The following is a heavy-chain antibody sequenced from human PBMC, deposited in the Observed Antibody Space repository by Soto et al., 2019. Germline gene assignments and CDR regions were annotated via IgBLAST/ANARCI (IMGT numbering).Heavy chain of an antibody. D-gene: IGHD6-13*01. CDR1: GGTFSTFA. J-gene: IGHJ6*02. CDR3: ARGDSSWFSDV. V-gene: IGHV1-69*01. Sequence: QVQLVQSGAEVKKPGSSVKVSCKASGGTFSTFAISWVRQVPGQGLEWMGGIIPMIETPNYAQRFQGRLTITADEPTNTAYMDLSSLRSDDTAVYFCARGDSSWFSDVWGQGTTVIVS. CDR2: IIPMIETP.